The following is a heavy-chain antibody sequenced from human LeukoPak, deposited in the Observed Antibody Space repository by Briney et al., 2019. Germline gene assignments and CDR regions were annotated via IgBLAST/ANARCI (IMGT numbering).Heavy chain of an antibody. J-gene: IGHJ4*02. D-gene: IGHD4-23*01. Sequence: SSETLSLTCAVYGGSFSGYYWSWIRQPPGKGLEWIGEINHSGSTNYNPSLKSRVTISVDKSKNQFSLKLSSVTAADTAVYYCARGEVGGGNSYFDYWGRGTLVTVSS. CDR1: GGSFSGYY. CDR2: INHSGST. CDR3: ARGEVGGGNSYFDY. V-gene: IGHV4-34*01.